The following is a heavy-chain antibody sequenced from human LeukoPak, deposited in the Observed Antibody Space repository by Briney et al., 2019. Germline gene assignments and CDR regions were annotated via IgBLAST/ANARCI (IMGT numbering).Heavy chain of an antibody. J-gene: IGHJ6*02. D-gene: IGHD2-21*02. V-gene: IGHV3-30*18. CDR1: GFTFTNYG. CDR3: VKRGGGDHGLDV. Sequence: GGSLRLSCEASGFTFTNYGMHWVRQAPGKGPECVAVVSFDGRKTYYAGFAEGRFTISRDDSNNMVYLQMNSLRTEDTAVYHCVKRGGGDHGLDVWGQGTTVVVS. CDR2: VSFDGRKT.